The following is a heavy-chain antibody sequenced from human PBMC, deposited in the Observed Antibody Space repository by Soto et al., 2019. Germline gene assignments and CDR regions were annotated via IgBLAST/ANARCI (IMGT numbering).Heavy chain of an antibody. D-gene: IGHD3-10*01. CDR2: IIPLFGTP. V-gene: IGHV1-69*01. CDR1: GGIFSTYA. J-gene: IGHJ4*02. Sequence: QVQLVQSGAEVKKPGSSVKVSCKASGGIFSTYAISWLRQAPGQGLEWMGGIIPLFGTPNYAQRFQGRVTITADESTSTAYMELIRPRSEDTAVYYCTRDRNDFGSGNYNNRIDFWGQGTLITVSS. CDR3: TRDRNDFGSGNYNNRIDF.